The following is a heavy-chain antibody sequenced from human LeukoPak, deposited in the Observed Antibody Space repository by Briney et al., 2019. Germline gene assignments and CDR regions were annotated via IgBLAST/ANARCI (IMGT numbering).Heavy chain of an antibody. J-gene: IGHJ4*02. D-gene: IGHD3-9*01. V-gene: IGHV3-23*01. CDR2: ISGSGDDT. Sequence: GGSLRLSCAASGFTLSSYAMTWVRQAPGKGLEWVTGISGSGDDTYYADSVKGRFTVSRDNSKNTLYLQTNSLRVEDTAVYYCAKGDASPVHLLTGHWGQGTLVTVSS. CDR3: AKGDASPVHLLTGH. CDR1: GFTLSSYA.